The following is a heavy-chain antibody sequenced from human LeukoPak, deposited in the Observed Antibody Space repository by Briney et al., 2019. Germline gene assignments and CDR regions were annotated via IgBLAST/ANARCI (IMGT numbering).Heavy chain of an antibody. J-gene: IGHJ5*02. V-gene: IGHV3-33*06. CDR3: AKDGTWNHGFDP. CDR2: IWYDVSIK. CDR1: ALIVSNSC. Sequence: GPSLSLARPADALIVSNSCIDSVRLPGGSGRASVAVIWYDVSIKFYADTVKGRFTISRDNSKNTLYLQISSLRAEDTALYYCAKDGTWNHGFDPWGEGTLVTVSS. D-gene: IGHD1-14*01.